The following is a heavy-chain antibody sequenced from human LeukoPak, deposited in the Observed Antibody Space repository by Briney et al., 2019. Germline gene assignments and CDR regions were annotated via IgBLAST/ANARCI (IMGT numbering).Heavy chain of an antibody. CDR1: GGSISSSSYY. V-gene: IGHV4-39*01. J-gene: IGHJ4*02. CDR2: IYYSGST. Sequence: PSETLSLTCTVSGGSISSSSYYWGWIRQPPGKGPEWIGSIYYSGSTYYNPSLKSRVTISVDTSKNQFSLKLSSVTAADTAVYYCARHRGSGWYMYYFDYWGQGTLVTVSS. CDR3: ARHRGSGWYMYYFDY. D-gene: IGHD6-19*01.